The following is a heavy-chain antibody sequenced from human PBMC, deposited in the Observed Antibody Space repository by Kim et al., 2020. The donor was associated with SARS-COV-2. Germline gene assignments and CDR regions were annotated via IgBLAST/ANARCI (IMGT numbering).Heavy chain of an antibody. V-gene: IGHV3-9*01. D-gene: IGHD1-26*01. CDR3: TKDIRAREHLAGFDY. Sequence: GGSLRLSCAASGFIFGDYAMHWVRQAPGKGLEWVSGMSWNSGSIGYADSVKGRFTISRDNAKNSLYLLMNSLRAEDTALYYCTKDIRAREHLAGFDYWGQGTLVTVSS. CDR2: MSWNSGSI. CDR1: GFIFGDYA. J-gene: IGHJ4*02.